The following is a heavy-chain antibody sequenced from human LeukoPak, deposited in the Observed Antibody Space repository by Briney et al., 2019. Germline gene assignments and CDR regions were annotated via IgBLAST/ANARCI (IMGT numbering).Heavy chain of an antibody. CDR3: ASYWDGYNYLYY. V-gene: IGHV4-59*01. D-gene: IGHD5-24*01. CDR1: GGSISSYY. Sequence: SETLSLTCTVSGGSISSYYWSWIRQPPGKGLEWIGYTSYSGSTNYSPSLKSRITMSLDTSKNQFSLRLRSVTAADTAVYYCASYWDGYNYLYYWGQGSLVTVSS. J-gene: IGHJ4*02. CDR2: TSYSGST.